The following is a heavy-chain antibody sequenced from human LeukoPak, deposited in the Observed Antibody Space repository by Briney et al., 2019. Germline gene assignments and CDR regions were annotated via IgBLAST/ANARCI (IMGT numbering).Heavy chain of an antibody. CDR3: ARDGEMANRVFDY. V-gene: IGHV1-46*01. J-gene: IGHJ4*02. Sequence: ASVKVSCKASGYTFTGYYMHWVRQAPGQGLEWMGIINPSGGSTSYAQKFQGRVTMTRDMSTSTVYMELSSLRSEDTAVYYCARDGEMANRVFDYWGQGTLVTVSS. CDR2: INPSGGST. D-gene: IGHD5-24*01. CDR1: GYTFTGYY.